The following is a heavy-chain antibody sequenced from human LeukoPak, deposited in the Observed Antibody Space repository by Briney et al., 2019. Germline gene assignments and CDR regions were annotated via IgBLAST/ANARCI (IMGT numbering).Heavy chain of an antibody. J-gene: IGHJ4*02. CDR1: GGSFSGYY. V-gene: IGHV4-34*01. D-gene: IGHD2-15*01. Sequence: SETLSLTCAVYGGSFSGYYWSWIRQPPGKGLEWIGEINHSGSTNYNPSLKSRVTMSVDTSKNQSSLKLSSVTAADTAVYYCARVVGYCSGGSCKVGYYFDYWGQGTLVTVSS. CDR3: ARVVGYCSGGSCKVGYYFDY. CDR2: INHSGST.